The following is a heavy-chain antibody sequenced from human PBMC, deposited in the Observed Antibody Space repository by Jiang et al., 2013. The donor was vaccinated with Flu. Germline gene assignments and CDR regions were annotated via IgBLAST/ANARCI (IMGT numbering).Heavy chain of an antibody. Sequence: QSGAEVKKPGASVKVSCKASGYTFTSYAMHWVRQAPGQRLEWMGWINAGNGNTKYSQKFQGRVTITRDTSASTAYMELSSLRSEDTAVYYCAREIPRVGAHAGGLGAFDIWGQGTMVTVSS. CDR3: AREIPRVGAHAGGLGAFDI. CDR2: INAGNGNT. J-gene: IGHJ3*02. V-gene: IGHV1-3*01. CDR1: GYTFTSYA. D-gene: IGHD1-26*01.